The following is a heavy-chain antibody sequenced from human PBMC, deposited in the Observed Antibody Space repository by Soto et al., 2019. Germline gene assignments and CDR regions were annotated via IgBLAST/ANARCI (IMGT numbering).Heavy chain of an antibody. CDR2: MNGDGTIT. J-gene: IGHJ1*01. CDR3: VRDFR. Sequence: EVQLVESGGGLVQPGGSLRLSCAASGFTFTNLWIYWVRQTPEKGLVWVAGMNGDGTITAYADSVKGRFTISRDNAKSTRYRQMNSLTIEDTALYYWVRDFRWGQGTRVPVSS. CDR1: GFTFTNLW. V-gene: IGHV3-74*01.